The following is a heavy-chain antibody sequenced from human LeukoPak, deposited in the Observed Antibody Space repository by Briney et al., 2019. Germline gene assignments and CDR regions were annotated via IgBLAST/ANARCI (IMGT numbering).Heavy chain of an antibody. J-gene: IGHJ6*03. CDR3: TTAAGSDFWGPYYMDV. CDR2: IKSKTDDGTT. CDR1: GFTFSNAW. V-gene: IGHV3-15*01. Sequence: GGSLRLSCAASGFTFSNAWMSWVRQAPGKGLEWVGSIKSKTDDGTTDYAEPVKGRFTISREYSKHTPYLQINSIKTEYTAVYFCTTAAGSDFWGPYYMDVWGKGTTVTVSS. D-gene: IGHD3-3*01.